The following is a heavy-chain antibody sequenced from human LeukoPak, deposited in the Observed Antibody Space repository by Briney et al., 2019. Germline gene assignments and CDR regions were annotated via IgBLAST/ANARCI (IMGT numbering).Heavy chain of an antibody. CDR1: GFNFSSYG. CDR3: ANTYDGYFDY. D-gene: IGHD3-22*01. J-gene: IGHJ4*02. CDR2: ISYDGRNN. V-gene: IGHV3-30*18. Sequence: GGSLRLSCAASGFNFSSYGMHWVRQAPGKGLEWVAVISYDGRNNYYGDSVKGRFTISRDNSKNTLYLQMSSLRAEDTAVYYCANTYDGYFDYWGQGTLVTVSS.